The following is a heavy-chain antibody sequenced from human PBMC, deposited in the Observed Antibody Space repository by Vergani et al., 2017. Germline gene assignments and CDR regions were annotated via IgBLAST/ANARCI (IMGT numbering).Heavy chain of an antibody. J-gene: IGHJ4*02. CDR1: GFTFGDHG. Sequence: QVQLVESGGGVVQPGRSLRLSCAASGFTFGDHGIHWVRRAPGKGLEWVALISYDGTNKYYTNSVRGRFTISRDNSKSTLFLQMNSLRAEDTAVYYCVREETFYDSVSDYLAGYFDHWGQGALVTVSS. CDR3: VREETFYDSVSDYLAGYFDH. D-gene: IGHD3-3*01. CDR2: ISYDGTNK. V-gene: IGHV3-30-3*01.